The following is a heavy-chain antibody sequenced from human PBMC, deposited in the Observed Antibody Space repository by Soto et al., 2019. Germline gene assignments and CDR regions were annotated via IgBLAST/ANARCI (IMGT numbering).Heavy chain of an antibody. J-gene: IGHJ6*02. CDR2: INAGNGNT. Sequence: ASVKVSCKASGYTFKSYAMHWVRQAPGQRLEWMGWINAGNGNTKYSQKLQGRVTITRDTSASTAYMELSSLRSEDTAVYYCARDLNYYDSSGYHYGMDVWGQGTTVTVSS. D-gene: IGHD3-22*01. CDR1: GYTFKSYA. V-gene: IGHV1-3*01. CDR3: ARDLNYYDSSGYHYGMDV.